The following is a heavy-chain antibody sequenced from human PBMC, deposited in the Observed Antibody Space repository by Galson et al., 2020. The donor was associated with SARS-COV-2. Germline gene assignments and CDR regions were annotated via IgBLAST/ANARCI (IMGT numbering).Heavy chain of an antibody. V-gene: IGHV3-7*01. CDR1: GFTFRGYW. CDR2: INRDGTQE. Sequence: GGSLRLSCTASGFTFRGYWMTWVRQPPGRGLEWVAYINRDGTQEDYVDSARGRFTISRDNVESSVYLQMNSLRAEDTAVYYCARILPSGYYDHLGQGTLVTVSS. J-gene: IGHJ4*02. CDR3: ARILPSGYYDH. D-gene: IGHD1-1*01.